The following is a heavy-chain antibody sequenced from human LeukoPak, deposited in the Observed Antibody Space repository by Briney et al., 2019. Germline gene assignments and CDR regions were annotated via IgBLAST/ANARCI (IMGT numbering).Heavy chain of an antibody. Sequence: PSETLSLTCTVSGGSVSKNTYHWGCVRQPPGRGLEWIAYIYYIGNTNYIPSLKSRPTISIDTSKNQFSLTLSSVTAADTAVYYCARFRSRGWYYFDSWGQGMPVTVSS. CDR1: GGSVSKNTYH. CDR2: IYYIGNT. CDR3: ARFRSRGWYYFDS. D-gene: IGHD6-19*01. J-gene: IGHJ4*02. V-gene: IGHV4-61*05.